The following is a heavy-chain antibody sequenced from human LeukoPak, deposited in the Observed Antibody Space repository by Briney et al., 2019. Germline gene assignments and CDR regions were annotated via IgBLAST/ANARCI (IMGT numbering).Heavy chain of an antibody. CDR1: GFTFSDYY. Sequence: PGGSLRLSCAASGFTFSDYYMSWIRQAPGKGLEWVSYISSSGSTIYYADSVKGRFTISRDNAKNSLYLQMNSLRAEDTAVYYCASKWGILTGHDAFDIWGQGTMVTVSS. CDR2: ISSSGSTI. D-gene: IGHD3-9*01. CDR3: ASKWGILTGHDAFDI. J-gene: IGHJ3*02. V-gene: IGHV3-11*01.